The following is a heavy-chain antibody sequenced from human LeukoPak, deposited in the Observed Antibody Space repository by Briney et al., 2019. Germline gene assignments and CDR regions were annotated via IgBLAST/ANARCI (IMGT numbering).Heavy chain of an antibody. J-gene: IGHJ6*03. CDR1: GGSISSSNW. D-gene: IGHD6-19*01. V-gene: IGHV4-4*02. Sequence: SETLSLTCAVSGGSISSSNWWSWVRQPPGKGLEWIGEIYHSGSTNYNPSLKSRVTISVDKSKNQFSLKLSSVTAADTAVYYCARPLAGPYYSYMDVWGKGTTVTVSS. CDR3: ARPLAGPYYSYMDV. CDR2: IYHSGST.